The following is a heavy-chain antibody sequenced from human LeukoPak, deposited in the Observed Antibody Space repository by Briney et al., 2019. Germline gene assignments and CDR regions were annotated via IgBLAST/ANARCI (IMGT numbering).Heavy chain of an antibody. Sequence: SETLSLTCTVSGGSISSYYWSWIRQPPGKRLEWIGYIYYSGSTNYNPSLKSRVTISVDTSKNQFSLKLSSVTAADTAVYYCARDSNPGNWFDPWGQGTLVTVSS. D-gene: IGHD4-11*01. CDR1: GGSISSYY. CDR2: IYYSGST. V-gene: IGHV4-59*01. J-gene: IGHJ5*02. CDR3: ARDSNPGNWFDP.